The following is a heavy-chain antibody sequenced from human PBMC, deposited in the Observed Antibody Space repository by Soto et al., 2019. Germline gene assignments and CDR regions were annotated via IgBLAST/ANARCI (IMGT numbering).Heavy chain of an antibody. V-gene: IGHV7-4-1*01. J-gene: IGHJ4*02. D-gene: IGHD3-22*01. CDR3: VGGYHY. Sequence: ASVKVSFKTSGYIFTDLAMNWVRQAPGQGLEWMGWINTNTGDPTYAQVFTGRFVFSLDTSVSTAYLQIYSLRAEDSAVYYCVGGYHYRGQGTLVTVSS. CDR1: GYIFTDLA. CDR2: INTNTGDP.